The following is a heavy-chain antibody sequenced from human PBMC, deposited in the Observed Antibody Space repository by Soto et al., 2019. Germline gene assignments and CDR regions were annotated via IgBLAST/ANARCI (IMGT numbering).Heavy chain of an antibody. J-gene: IGHJ4*02. D-gene: IGHD2-15*01. CDR3: ARDPQECSGGSCYFDY. CDR1: GGSISSGGYY. CDR2: IYYSGST. Sequence: PSETLSLTCTVSGGSISSGGYYWSWIRQHPGKGLEWIGYIYYSGSTYYNPSLKSRVTISVDTSKNQFSLKLSSVTAADTAVYYCARDPQECSGGSCYFDYWGQGTLVTV. V-gene: IGHV4-31*03.